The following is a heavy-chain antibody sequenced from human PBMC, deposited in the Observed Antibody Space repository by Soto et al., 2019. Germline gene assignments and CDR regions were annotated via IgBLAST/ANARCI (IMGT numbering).Heavy chain of an antibody. CDR3: ARGPRIAAAGYFLRDKYYFDY. D-gene: IGHD6-13*01. V-gene: IGHV4-59*01. CDR1: GGSICSYY. J-gene: IGHJ4*02. CDR2: IYYSGST. Sequence: SETLSLTCTVSGGSICSYYWSWIRQPPGKGLEWIGYIYYSGSTNYNPSLKSRVTISVDTSKNQFSLKLSSVTAADTAVYYCARGPRIAAAGYFLRDKYYFDYWGQGTLVTVSS.